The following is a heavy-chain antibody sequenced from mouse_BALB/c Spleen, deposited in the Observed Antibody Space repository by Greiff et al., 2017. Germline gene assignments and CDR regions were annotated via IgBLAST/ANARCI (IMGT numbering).Heavy chain of an antibody. D-gene: IGHD1-2*01. V-gene: IGHV5-4*02. J-gene: IGHJ4*01. CDR2: ISDGGSYT. CDR1: GFTFSDYY. CDR3: ASSLRRYYYAMDY. Sequence: DVKLVESGGGLVKPGGSLKLSCAASGFTFSDYYMYWVRQTPEKRLEWVATISDGGSYTYYPDSVKGRFTISRDNAKNNLYLQMSSLKSEDTAMYYCASSLRRYYYAMDYWGQGTSVTVSS.